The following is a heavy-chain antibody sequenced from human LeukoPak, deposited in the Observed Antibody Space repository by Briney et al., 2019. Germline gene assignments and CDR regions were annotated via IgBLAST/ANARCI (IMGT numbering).Heavy chain of an antibody. D-gene: IGHD1-26*01. Sequence: PGASLRLSCVASGFTFSNYAMSWVRRAPGKGLEWVSAICGNGGSTNYADSVKGRFTITRDNSKNTLYQQISSLRADDTAVYYWAKDQGGGRSITIVGDTRGAFDYWGQGTLDTVSS. V-gene: IGHV3-23*01. J-gene: IGHJ4*02. CDR3: AKDQGGGRSITIVGDTRGAFDY. CDR1: GFTFSNYA. CDR2: ICGNGGST.